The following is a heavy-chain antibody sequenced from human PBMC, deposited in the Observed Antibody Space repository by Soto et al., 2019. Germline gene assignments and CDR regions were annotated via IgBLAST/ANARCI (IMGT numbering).Heavy chain of an antibody. Sequence: TGGSLRLSCADSGFTFSNYGMHWVRQAPGKGLEWVAAISYDGGNKFYADSVEGRFTISRDNSKSTVYPQMNSLRAEDTAIYYCAKDTYYYDSSGYYVFDYWGQGALVTVSS. J-gene: IGHJ4*02. V-gene: IGHV3-30*18. D-gene: IGHD3-22*01. CDR3: AKDTYYYDSSGYYVFDY. CDR1: GFTFSNYG. CDR2: ISYDGGNK.